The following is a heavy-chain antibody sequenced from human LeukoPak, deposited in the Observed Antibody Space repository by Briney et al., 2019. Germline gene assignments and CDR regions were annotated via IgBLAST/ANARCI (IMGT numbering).Heavy chain of an antibody. CDR1: GGSSGGGVYY. D-gene: IGHD3-3*01. Sequence: SETLSLTCTVSGGSSGGGVYYWYWIRQPAGKGLEWIGRIYASGISNYNPSLKSRVTISLDTSKNQFSLKLNSVTAADTAVYYFAGRIEVLRIRNYYYFMDVWGKGTTVTVSS. CDR2: IYASGIS. CDR3: AGRIEVLRIRNYYYFMDV. V-gene: IGHV4-61*02. J-gene: IGHJ6*03.